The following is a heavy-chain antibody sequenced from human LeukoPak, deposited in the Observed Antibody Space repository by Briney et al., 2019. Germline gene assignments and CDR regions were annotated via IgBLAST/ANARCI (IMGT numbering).Heavy chain of an antibody. CDR3: AAYYYDSSGYWD. D-gene: IGHD3-22*01. CDR1: GYTFTGYY. Sequence: ASVKVSCKASGYTFTGYYMHWVRQAPGQGLEWMGWINPNSGGTNYAQKFQGRVTMTRDTSISTAYMELSRLRSDDTAVYYCAAYYYDSSGYWDWGQGTLVTVSS. J-gene: IGHJ4*02. CDR2: INPNSGGT. V-gene: IGHV1-2*02.